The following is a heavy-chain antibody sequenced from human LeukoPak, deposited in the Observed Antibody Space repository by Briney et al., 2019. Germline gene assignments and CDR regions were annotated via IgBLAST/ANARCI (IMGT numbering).Heavy chain of an antibody. CDR1: GFTFSSYG. CDR3: AREALQPGIAVAGLGDFDY. V-gene: IGHV3-48*04. D-gene: IGHD6-19*01. J-gene: IGHJ4*02. Sequence: GGSLRLSCAASGFTFSSYGMNWVRQAPGKGLEWVSYISSSGSTIYYADSVKGRFTISRDNAKNSLYLQMNSLRAEDTAVYYCAREALQPGIAVAGLGDFDYWGQGTLVTVSS. CDR2: ISSSGSTI.